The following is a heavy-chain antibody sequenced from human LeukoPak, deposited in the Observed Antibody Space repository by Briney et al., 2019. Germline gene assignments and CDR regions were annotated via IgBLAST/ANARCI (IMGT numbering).Heavy chain of an antibody. V-gene: IGHV3-7*03. D-gene: IGHD6-19*01. Sequence: GGSLRLSCAASGCSFSSYWMNWVRRAPGRGLEWLANIKEDGSKQYYVDSVKGRFTISRDNAKNSLYLQMDSLRAEDTAVYYCARDPGRQYSSIADVWGQGTTVTVSS. CDR2: IKEDGSKQ. J-gene: IGHJ6*02. CDR1: GCSFSSYW. CDR3: ARDPGRQYSSIADV.